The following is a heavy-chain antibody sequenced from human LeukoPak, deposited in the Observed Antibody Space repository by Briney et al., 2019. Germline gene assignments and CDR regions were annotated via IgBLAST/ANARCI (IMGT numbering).Heavy chain of an antibody. J-gene: IGHJ4*02. Sequence: SETLSLTCTVSGGSIRSHCWSWVRQPPGKGLEWIGYVYFSGSTNYNPSLKSRVTISMGTSENQFSLKLSSVTAADTAVYYCARGAAPHYSDYWGQGTLVTVSS. D-gene: IGHD6-6*01. CDR3: ARGAAPHYSDY. V-gene: IGHV4-59*11. CDR2: VYFSGST. CDR1: GGSIRSHC.